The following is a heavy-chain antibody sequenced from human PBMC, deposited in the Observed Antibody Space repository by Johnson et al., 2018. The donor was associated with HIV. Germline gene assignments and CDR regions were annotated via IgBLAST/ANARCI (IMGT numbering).Heavy chain of an antibody. Sequence: VQLVESGGGVVQPGGSLRLSCAASGFTLSFYYMSWVRQAPGKGLEWVSVIYSGGSTYYAASVKGRFTISRDNSKNTLYLQMNSLRAEDTAVYYCARETPTEDIWGQGTMVTVSS. CDR1: GFTLSFYY. CDR2: IYSGGST. J-gene: IGHJ3*02. CDR3: ARETPTEDI. V-gene: IGHV3-66*01.